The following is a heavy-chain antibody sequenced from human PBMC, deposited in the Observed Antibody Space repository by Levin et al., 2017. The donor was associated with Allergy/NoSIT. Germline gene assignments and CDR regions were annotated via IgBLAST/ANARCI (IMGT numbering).Heavy chain of an antibody. Sequence: SETLSLTCTVSGGSVTSSSYYWSWFRQPPGKGLEWIGYIYNSGSTSYNPSLRSRVTISIDTSKNQFSLKLTSVTAADTAVYYCAKNWNDADYFDDGVDVWGQGTTVTVS. V-gene: IGHV4-61*01. CDR3: AKNWNDADYFDDGVDV. J-gene: IGHJ6*02. CDR1: GGSVTSSSYY. D-gene: IGHD1-1*01. CDR2: IYNSGST.